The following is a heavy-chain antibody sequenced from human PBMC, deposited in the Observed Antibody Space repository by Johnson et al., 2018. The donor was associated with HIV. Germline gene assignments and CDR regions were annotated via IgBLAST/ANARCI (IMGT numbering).Heavy chain of an antibody. CDR2: IQQDGSDT. CDR3: ARAPGGSPRAAFDI. CDR1: GFTFSNAW. V-gene: IGHV3-7*05. D-gene: IGHD2-15*01. Sequence: VQLVESGGGLVKPGGSLRLSCAASGFTFSNAWMTWVRQAPGKGLEWVANIQQDGSDTYYVDSVKGRFTISRDNAKNSLYLQMNSLRAEDTALYYCARAPGGSPRAAFDIWGQGTMVTVSS. J-gene: IGHJ3*02.